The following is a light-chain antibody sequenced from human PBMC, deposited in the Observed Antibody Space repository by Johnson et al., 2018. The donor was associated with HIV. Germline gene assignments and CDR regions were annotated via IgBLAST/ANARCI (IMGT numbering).Light chain of an antibody. CDR1: SSNIGNNY. Sequence: QSALTQPPSVSAAPGQKVTISCSGSSSNIGNNYVSWYQQLPGTAPKLLIYDNNKRPSGIPDRFSGYKSGTSATLGITGLQTGDEADYYCGTWDNGLSAYVFGTGTKVTVL. J-gene: IGLJ1*01. V-gene: IGLV1-51*01. CDR3: GTWDNGLSAYV. CDR2: DNN.